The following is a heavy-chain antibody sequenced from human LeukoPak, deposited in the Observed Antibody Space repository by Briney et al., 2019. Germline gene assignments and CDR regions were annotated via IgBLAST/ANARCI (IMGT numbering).Heavy chain of an antibody. V-gene: IGHV3-30*02. Sequence: GGSLRLSCSTFGFTFSDYAFHWVRQAPGKGLEWVAFIRLDGITAYYTDSVKGRFTISRDNSKKTLYLQMNSLRAEDTAVYYCAREFQMVRGVRGLDYWGQGTLVTVSS. CDR1: GFTFSDYA. J-gene: IGHJ4*02. CDR2: IRLDGITA. CDR3: AREFQMVRGVRGLDY. D-gene: IGHD3-10*01.